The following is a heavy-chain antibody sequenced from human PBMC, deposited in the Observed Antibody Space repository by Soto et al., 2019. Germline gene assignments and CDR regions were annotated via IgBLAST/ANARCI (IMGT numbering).Heavy chain of an antibody. CDR2: VSPDGTST. Sequence: EVQLVESGGGLVQPGGSLRLSCAASGFTFRGYWMHWVRQAPGKGLVWVSRVSPDGTSTSYGDSVKGRFTISRDNAKDTLYLQLNSLTAEDTAVYYCARGVAHRYGFGDPCGQGTLVTVSS. CDR1: GFTFRGYW. V-gene: IGHV3-74*01. J-gene: IGHJ5*02. CDR3: ARGVAHRYGFGDP. D-gene: IGHD5-18*01.